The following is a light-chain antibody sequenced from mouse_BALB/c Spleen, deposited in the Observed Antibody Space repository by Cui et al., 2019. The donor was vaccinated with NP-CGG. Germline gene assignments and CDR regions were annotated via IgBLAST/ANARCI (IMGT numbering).Light chain of an antibody. Sequence: QAVVILESALNTSPGETVTLTCRLSTGAVTINNYANWVQEKPDHLFTGLIGGTNNRTPGVPARFSGSLIGDKAALTITGAQTEDEAIYFCALWYSNHWVFGGGTKLTVL. J-gene: IGLJ1*01. V-gene: IGLV1*01. CDR3: ALWYSNHWV. CDR1: TGAVTINNY. CDR2: GTN.